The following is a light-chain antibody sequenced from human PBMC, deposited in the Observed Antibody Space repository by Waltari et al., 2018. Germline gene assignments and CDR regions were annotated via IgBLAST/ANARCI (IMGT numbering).Light chain of an antibody. CDR3: QQYATSPEA. V-gene: IGKV3-20*01. CDR2: GAS. J-gene: IGKJ4*01. Sequence: EIVLTQSPGTLSVSPGERATLSCRASQSVNNNYLAWYQQKPGQAPRLLIYGASTRATGIPDRFRGSGSGTDFTLTISRLEPEDFAAYYCQQYATSPEAFGGGTKVDIK. CDR1: QSVNNNY.